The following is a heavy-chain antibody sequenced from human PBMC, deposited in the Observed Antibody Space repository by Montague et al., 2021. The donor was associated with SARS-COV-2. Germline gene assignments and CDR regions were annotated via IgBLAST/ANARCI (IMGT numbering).Heavy chain of an antibody. CDR1: GDSVVRLRRG. CDR2: LHLKKKRYN. D-gene: IGHD3-22*01. J-gene: IGHJ4*02. CDR3: ARELRRIIMIVDIRGFDY. V-gene: IGHV6-1*01. Sequence: CAISGDSVVRLRRGWEEHTYELQSRQDFVCRLHLKKKRYNDYAVSVKSRITINPDTSKNQFSLQLNSVTAEDTAVYYCARELRRIIMIVDIRGFDYWGQGTPVAVSS.